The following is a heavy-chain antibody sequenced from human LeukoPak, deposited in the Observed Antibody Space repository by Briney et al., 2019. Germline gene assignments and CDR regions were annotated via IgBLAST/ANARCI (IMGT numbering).Heavy chain of an antibody. D-gene: IGHD3-10*01. Sequence: ASVKVSCKASGYTFTSYGISWVRQAPGQGLEWLGWISGYNGNTNYAQKFQGRVTITADKSTSTAYMELSSLRSEDTAVYYCARDLGRWFGEFDWGQGTLVTVSS. CDR2: ISGYNGNT. J-gene: IGHJ4*02. CDR3: ARDLGRWFGEFD. CDR1: GYTFTSYG. V-gene: IGHV1-18*01.